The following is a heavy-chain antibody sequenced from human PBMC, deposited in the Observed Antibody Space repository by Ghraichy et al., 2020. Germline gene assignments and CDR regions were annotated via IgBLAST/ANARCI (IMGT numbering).Heavy chain of an antibody. V-gene: IGHV3-21*01. CDR1: GFTFRSYS. J-gene: IGHJ5*01. CDR3: ARLPQRGDIVSHCGGDCPDS. Sequence: GGSLRLSCAASGFTFRSYSMNWVRQAPAKGLEWVASISSGSNYIFYADSVKGRFTVSRDNAQNSLFLLMDSLRPEDTAVYYCARLPQRGDIVSHCGGDCPDSWGQGTLVTVSS. CDR2: ISSGSNYI. D-gene: IGHD2-21*02.